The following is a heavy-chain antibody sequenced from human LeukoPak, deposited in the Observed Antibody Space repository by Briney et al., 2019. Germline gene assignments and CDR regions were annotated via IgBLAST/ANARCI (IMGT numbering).Heavy chain of an antibody. CDR1: GGTFSSYA. J-gene: IGHJ5*02. D-gene: IGHD6-13*01. Sequence: SVKVSCKASGGTFSSYAISWVRQAPGQGLEWMGRIIPILGIANYAQKFQGRVTITVDKSTSTAYMELSSLRSEDTAVYYCAREEQQLVLNWFDPWGQGTLVTVSS. CDR2: IIPILGIA. V-gene: IGHV1-69*04. CDR3: AREEQQLVLNWFDP.